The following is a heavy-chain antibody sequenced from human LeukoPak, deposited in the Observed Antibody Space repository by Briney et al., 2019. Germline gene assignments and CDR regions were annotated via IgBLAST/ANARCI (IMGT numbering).Heavy chain of an antibody. Sequence: GASVKVSCKASGYTFTSYGISWVRQAPGQGLEWMGWISACNGNTNYAQKLQGRVTMTTDTSTSTAYMELRSLRSDDTAVYYCAREGSRSSWLAKYYYYYGMDVWGQGTTVTVSS. V-gene: IGHV1-18*01. CDR2: ISACNGNT. CDR1: GYTFTSYG. D-gene: IGHD6-13*01. CDR3: AREGSRSSWLAKYYYYYGMDV. J-gene: IGHJ6*02.